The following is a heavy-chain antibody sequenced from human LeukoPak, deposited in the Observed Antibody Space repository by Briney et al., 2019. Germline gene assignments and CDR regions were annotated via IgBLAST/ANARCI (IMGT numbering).Heavy chain of an antibody. D-gene: IGHD2-15*01. Sequence: ASVKVPCKASGYTFTSYDINWVRQATGQGLEWMGWMNPNSGNTGYAQKFQGRVTMTRNTSISTAYMELSSLRSEDTAVYYCARGVVAATPNWFDPWGQGTLVTVSS. J-gene: IGHJ5*02. CDR2: MNPNSGNT. V-gene: IGHV1-8*01. CDR3: ARGVVAATPNWFDP. CDR1: GYTFTSYD.